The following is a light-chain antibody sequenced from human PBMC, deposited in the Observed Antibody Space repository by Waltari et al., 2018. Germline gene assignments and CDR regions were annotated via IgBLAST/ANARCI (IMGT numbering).Light chain of an antibody. Sequence: SSELTQDPAVSVAMGQTVRITCQGDSLRSYYASWYQQRPGQAPILVMYDKNNRPSGGPGRFSGSSSHNTASLTITEAQAEDEASYYCHSRDASGVGGSFGGGTKLTVL. CDR1: SLRSYY. CDR2: DKN. J-gene: IGLJ2*01. V-gene: IGLV3-19*01. CDR3: HSRDASGVGGS.